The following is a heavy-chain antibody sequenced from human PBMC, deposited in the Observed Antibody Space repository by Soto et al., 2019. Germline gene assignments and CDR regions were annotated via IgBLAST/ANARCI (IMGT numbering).Heavy chain of an antibody. CDR2: ISSSSSTI. CDR1: GFTSSSYS. J-gene: IGHJ5*02. Sequence: PGGSLRLSCAASGFTSSSYSMDWVRQAPGKGLEWVSYISSSSSTIYYADSVKGRFTISRDNAKNSLYLQMNSLRDEDTAVYYCSKVLTTHTFGPLDPWGEGTLVTVSS. D-gene: IGHD3-16*01. CDR3: SKVLTTHTFGPLDP. V-gene: IGHV3-48*02.